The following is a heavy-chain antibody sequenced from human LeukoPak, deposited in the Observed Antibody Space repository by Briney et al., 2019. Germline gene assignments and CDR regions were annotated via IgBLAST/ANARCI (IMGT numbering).Heavy chain of an antibody. Sequence: ASVKVSCKASGYTFNSYGIAWVRQAPGQGLEWMGWISVYNGNTNYAQKFQGRVTVTTETPTSTAYMEMRSLRFDDTAVYYCARVDYDYVWGSYRRYYFDYWGQGTLVTVSS. CDR3: ARVDYDYVWGSYRRYYFDY. V-gene: IGHV1-18*01. CDR1: GYTFNSYG. J-gene: IGHJ4*02. CDR2: ISVYNGNT. D-gene: IGHD3-16*02.